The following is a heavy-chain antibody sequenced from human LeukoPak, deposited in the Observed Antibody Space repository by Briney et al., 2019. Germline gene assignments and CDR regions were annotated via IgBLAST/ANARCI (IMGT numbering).Heavy chain of an antibody. CDR3: ARDRRFDWLFGWFDP. Sequence: ASVKVSCKASGYTFTSYGISWVRQAPEQGLEWMGWTSAYNGNTNYAQKLQGRVTMTTDTSTSTAYMELRSLRSDDTAVYYCARDRRFDWLFGWFDPWGQGTLVTVSS. CDR2: TSAYNGNT. CDR1: GYTFTSYG. V-gene: IGHV1-18*01. J-gene: IGHJ5*02. D-gene: IGHD3-9*01.